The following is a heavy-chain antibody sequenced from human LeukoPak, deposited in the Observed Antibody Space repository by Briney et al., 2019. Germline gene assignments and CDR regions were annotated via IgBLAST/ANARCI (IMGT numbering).Heavy chain of an antibody. CDR1: GFTFSSYG. CDR3: AKERRAGYWGVNDY. Sequence: QPEGSLRLSCEASGFTFSSYGMHWVRQDPGKGLDWVAALSYVGRNKYYGDCVRGRFTISRDNSQNTLYLQMNSLRSEDTALYYCAKERRAGYWGVNDYWGQGTLVTVS. J-gene: IGHJ4*02. CDR2: LSYVGRNK. V-gene: IGHV3-30*18. D-gene: IGHD3-16*01.